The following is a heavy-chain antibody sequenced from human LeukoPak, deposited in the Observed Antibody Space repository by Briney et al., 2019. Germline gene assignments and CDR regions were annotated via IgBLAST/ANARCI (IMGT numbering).Heavy chain of an antibody. CDR3: ASRGATDDFDI. V-gene: IGHV3-30-3*01. CDR1: GFTFSSYA. Sequence: PGRSLRLSCAASGFTFSSYAMHWVRQAPGKGLEWVAVISYDGSNKYYADSVKGRFTISRDNSKNTLYLQMSSLRAEDTAVYYCASRGATDDFDIWGQGTMVTISS. D-gene: IGHD1-26*01. CDR2: ISYDGSNK. J-gene: IGHJ3*02.